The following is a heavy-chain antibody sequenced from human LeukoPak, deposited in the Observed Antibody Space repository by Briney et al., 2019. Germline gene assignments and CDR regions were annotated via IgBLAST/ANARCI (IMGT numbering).Heavy chain of an antibody. J-gene: IGHJ4*02. V-gene: IGHV3-21*01. CDR1: GFTFSSYS. Sequence: GGSLRLSCAASGFTFSSYSMNWVRQAPGKGREWVSSISSVSSYIYYADSLKGRFTISRDNPQNSLYLQMNSLRAEDTAVYYCARGGPRDGYDYWGQGTLVTVSS. D-gene: IGHD5-18*01. CDR2: ISSVSSYI. CDR3: ARGGPRDGYDY.